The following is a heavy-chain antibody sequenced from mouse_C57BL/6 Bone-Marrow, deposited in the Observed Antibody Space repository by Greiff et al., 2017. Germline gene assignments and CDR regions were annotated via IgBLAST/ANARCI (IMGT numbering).Heavy chain of an antibody. J-gene: IGHJ2*01. D-gene: IGHD2-2*01. CDR2: ISSGGSYT. V-gene: IGHV5-6*02. CDR1: GFTFSSYG. CDR3: ARRAMVTTPYDFDY. Sequence: EVKLMESGGDLVKPGGSLKLSCAASGFTFSSYGMSWVRQTPDKRLEWVATISSGGSYTYYPDSVKGRFTISRDNAKNTLYLQMSSLKSEDTAMYYCARRAMVTTPYDFDYWGQGTTLTVSS.